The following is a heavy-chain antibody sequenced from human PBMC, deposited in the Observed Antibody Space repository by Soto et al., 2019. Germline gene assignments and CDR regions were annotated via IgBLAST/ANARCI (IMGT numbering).Heavy chain of an antibody. CDR3: ARGVFRAAAFDY. V-gene: IGHV4-59*11. CDR1: GGSIASHY. Sequence: SETLSLTCTVSGGSIASHYWSWIRQSPGTGLEWIGYVFYTGSTNYNPSLKGRVTISMDTSKKQFSLKLSSVTAADTAVYYCARGVFRAAAFDYWGQGTLVTVSS. J-gene: IGHJ4*02. D-gene: IGHD6-13*01. CDR2: VFYTGST.